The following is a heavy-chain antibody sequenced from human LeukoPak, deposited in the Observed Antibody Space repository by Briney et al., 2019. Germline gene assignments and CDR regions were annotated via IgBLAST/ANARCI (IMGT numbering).Heavy chain of an antibody. CDR3: ARDSDVLRYFDWPRAAFDI. J-gene: IGHJ3*02. CDR2: IYHSGST. V-gene: IGHV4-38-2*02. CDR1: GYSISSGFY. Sequence: SETLSLTCTVSGYSISSGFYWGWIRQPPGKGLECIGSIYHSGSTYYNPSLKSRVTISVDTSKNQFSLKLSSVTAADTAVYYCARDSDVLRYFDWPRAAFDIWGQGTMVTVSS. D-gene: IGHD3-9*01.